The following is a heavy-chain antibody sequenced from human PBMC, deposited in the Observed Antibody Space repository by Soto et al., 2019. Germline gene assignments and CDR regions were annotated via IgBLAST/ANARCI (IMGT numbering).Heavy chain of an antibody. Sequence: VASVKVSCKASGGTFSSYAISWVRQAPGQGLEWMGGIIPIFGTANYAQKFQGRVTITADESTSTAYMELSSLRSEDTAVYYCARGGGVEMATINHYYGMDVWGQGTTVTVSS. CDR3: ARGGGVEMATINHYYGMDV. V-gene: IGHV1-69*13. J-gene: IGHJ6*02. D-gene: IGHD5-12*01. CDR1: GGTFSSYA. CDR2: IIPIFGTA.